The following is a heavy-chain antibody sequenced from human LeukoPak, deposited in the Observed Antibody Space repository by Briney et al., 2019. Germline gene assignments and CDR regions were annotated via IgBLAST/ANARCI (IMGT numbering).Heavy chain of an antibody. CDR2: ISGSGGST. CDR1: GFTFNSYA. Sequence: PGGSLRLSCAASGFTFNSYAMSWVRQAAGKGLEWVSGISGSGGSTYYADSVKGRFTISRDNSKNTLDLQMNSLRAEDTAVYYCAKDQTSSGWYFDYWGHGTLVTVSS. D-gene: IGHD6-19*01. CDR3: AKDQTSSGWYFDY. J-gene: IGHJ4*01. V-gene: IGHV3-23*01.